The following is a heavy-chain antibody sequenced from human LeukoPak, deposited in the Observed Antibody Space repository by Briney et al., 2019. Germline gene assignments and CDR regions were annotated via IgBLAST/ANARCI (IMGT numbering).Heavy chain of an antibody. CDR2: IIPIFGTA. CDR3: ARDSTRTWGTGGGSGSTIRWFDP. CDR1: GGTFSSHA. V-gene: IGHV1-69*05. J-gene: IGHJ5*02. D-gene: IGHD3-10*01. Sequence: ASVKVSCKASGGTFSSHAISWVRQAPGQGLEWMGGIIPIFGTANYAQKFQGRVTMTRDTSTSTVYMELSSLRSEDTAVYYCARDSTRTWGTGGGSGSTIRWFDPWGQGTLVTVSS.